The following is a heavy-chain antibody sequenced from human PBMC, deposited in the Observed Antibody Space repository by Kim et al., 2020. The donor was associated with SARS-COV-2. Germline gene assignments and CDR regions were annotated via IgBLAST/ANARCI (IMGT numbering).Heavy chain of an antibody. CDR2: PIFGTA. D-gene: IGHD1-26*01. CDR3: ARDLLD. V-gene: IGHV1-69*01. Sequence: PIFGTANYAQKVEGRVTMTADEATSTAYMELSSLRSEDTAVYYCARDLLDWGQGTLVTVSS. J-gene: IGHJ4*02.